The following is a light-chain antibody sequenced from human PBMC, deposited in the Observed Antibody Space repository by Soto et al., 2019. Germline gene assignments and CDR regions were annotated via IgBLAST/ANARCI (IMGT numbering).Light chain of an antibody. V-gene: IGKV3-20*01. CDR2: GAS. CDR3: QQYGSLSWT. Sequence: DIVLTQSPGTLSLSPGERATLSCRASQIISSNYLGWYQQRPGQAHRLLIYGASTRATGIPDRFSGSGSGTDFTLTISRLEPEDFAVYYCQQYGSLSWTFGQGTKVEIK. J-gene: IGKJ1*01. CDR1: QIISSNY.